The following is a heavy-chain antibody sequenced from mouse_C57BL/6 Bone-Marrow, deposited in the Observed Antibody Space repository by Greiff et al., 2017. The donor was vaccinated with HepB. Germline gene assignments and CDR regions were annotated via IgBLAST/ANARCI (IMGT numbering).Heavy chain of an antibody. CDR2: IYPGDGDT. D-gene: IGHD1-1*01. Sequence: QVQLQQSGAELVKPGASVKISCKASGYAFSSYWMNWVKQRPGKGLEWIGQIYPGDGDTNYNGKFKGKATLTADKSSSTAYMQLSSLTSEDSAVYYCARGPVVDYYAMDYWGQGTSVTVSS. CDR1: GYAFSSYW. J-gene: IGHJ4*01. V-gene: IGHV1-80*01. CDR3: ARGPVVDYYAMDY.